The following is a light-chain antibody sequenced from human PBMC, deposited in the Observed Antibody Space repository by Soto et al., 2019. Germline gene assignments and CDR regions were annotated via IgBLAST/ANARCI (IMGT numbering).Light chain of an antibody. V-gene: IGKV3-20*01. CDR1: QSASSSY. J-gene: IGKJ5*01. Sequence: EIVLTQSPGTLSLSPGDRATLSCRASQSASSSYLAWYQQKPGQAPRLLIYGASSRATGIPDRFSGSGSGTDFTLTISRLEPEDFAVYYCQQYGSSPPITFGQGTRLEIK. CDR2: GAS. CDR3: QQYGSSPPIT.